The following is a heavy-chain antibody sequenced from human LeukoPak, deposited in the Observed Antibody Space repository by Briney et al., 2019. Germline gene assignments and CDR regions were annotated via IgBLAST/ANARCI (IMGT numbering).Heavy chain of an antibody. J-gene: IGHJ6*04. CDR1: GFTFSSYS. V-gene: IGHV3-48*04. CDR3: AELGITMIGGV. D-gene: IGHD3-10*02. CDR2: ISSSGSTI. Sequence: GSLRLSCAASGFTFSSYSMNWVRQAPGKGLEWVSYISSSGSTIYYADSVKGRFTISRDNAKNSLYLQMNSLRAEDTAVYYCAELGITMIGGVWGKGTTVTISS.